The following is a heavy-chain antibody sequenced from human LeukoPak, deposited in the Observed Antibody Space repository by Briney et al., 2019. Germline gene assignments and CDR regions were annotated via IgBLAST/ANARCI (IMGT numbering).Heavy chain of an antibody. CDR3: ARNIRDGYNSGYDY. D-gene: IGHD5-24*01. V-gene: IGHV3-64*01. J-gene: IGHJ4*02. CDR2: ISSNGGST. CDR1: GFTFSSYA. Sequence: HPGGSLRLSCAASGFTFSSYAMHWVRQAPGKGLEYVSAISSNGGSTYYANSVKGRFTISRDNSKNTLYLQMGSLRAEDMAVYYCARNIRDGYNSGYDYWGQGTLVNVSS.